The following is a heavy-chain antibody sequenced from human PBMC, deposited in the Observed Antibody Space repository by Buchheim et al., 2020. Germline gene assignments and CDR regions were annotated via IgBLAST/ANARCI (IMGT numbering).Heavy chain of an antibody. CDR3: ARDRGYCTNGVCYPSYYYYGMDV. Sequence: QVQLQQWGAGLLKPSETLSLTCAVYGGSFSGYYWSWIRQPPGKGLEWIGEINHSGSTNYNPSLKSPVTISVDTSKNQFSLKLSSVTAADTAVYYCARDRGYCTNGVCYPSYYYYGMDVWGQGTT. J-gene: IGHJ6*02. CDR1: GGSFSGYY. CDR2: INHSGST. V-gene: IGHV4-34*01. D-gene: IGHD2-8*01.